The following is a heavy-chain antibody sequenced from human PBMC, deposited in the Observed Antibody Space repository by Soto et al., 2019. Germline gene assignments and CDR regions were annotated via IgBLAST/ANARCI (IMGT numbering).Heavy chain of an antibody. CDR1: GGSISSSSYY. V-gene: IGHV4-39*01. D-gene: IGHD6-19*01. Sequence: QLQLQESGPGLVKPSETLSLTCTVSGGSISSSSYYWGWIRQPPGKGLEWIGSIYYSGSTYYNPSLKSRVTISVDTSKNQFPLKLSSVTAADTAVYYCAIGSGWYEPIDYWGQGTLVTVSS. CDR2: IYYSGST. J-gene: IGHJ4*02. CDR3: AIGSGWYEPIDY.